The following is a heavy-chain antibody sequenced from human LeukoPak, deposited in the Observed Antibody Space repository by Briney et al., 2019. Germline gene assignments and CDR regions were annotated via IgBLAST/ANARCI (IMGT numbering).Heavy chain of an antibody. V-gene: IGHV1-2*02. CDR1: GYTFTGYY. Sequence: GASVKVSCTASGYTFTGYYMHWVRQAPGQGLEWMGWINPNSGGTNYAQKFQGRVTMTRDTSISTAYMELSRLRSDDTAVYYCARGAQVLRYFDWLLSHWGQGTLVTVSS. CDR3: ARGAQVLRYFDWLLSH. D-gene: IGHD3-9*01. J-gene: IGHJ4*02. CDR2: INPNSGGT.